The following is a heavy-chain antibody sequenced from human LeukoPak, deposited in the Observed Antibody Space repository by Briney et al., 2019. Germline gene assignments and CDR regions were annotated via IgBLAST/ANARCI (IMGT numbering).Heavy chain of an antibody. CDR2: INPDRNKK. J-gene: IGHJ4*02. CDR1: GLTFSNSW. CDR3: ARDLAYSRLDY. V-gene: IGHV3-7*01. Sequence: GGSLRLSCAVSGLTFSNSWMDWVRQAPGKGLEWVASINPDRNKKYSADSVKGRFTISRDNAENSLYLQMNSLRVEDTAFYYCARDLAYSRLDYWGQGMLVTVSS. D-gene: IGHD5-18*01.